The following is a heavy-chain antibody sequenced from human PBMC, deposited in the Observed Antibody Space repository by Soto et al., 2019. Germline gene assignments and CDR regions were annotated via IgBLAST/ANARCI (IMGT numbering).Heavy chain of an antibody. CDR3: ARFGGKGRYYYYYMDV. CDR1: GYSFTNYC. J-gene: IGHJ6*03. V-gene: IGHV5-51*01. D-gene: IGHD2-15*01. CDR2: IYPGDSDT. Sequence: PGVPLKISCKGSGYSFTNYCIGWVRQMPGKGLEWMGIIYPGDSDTRYSPSFQGQVTISADKSISTAYLQWSSLKASDTAMYYCARFGGKGRYYYYYMDVWGKGTTVTVSS.